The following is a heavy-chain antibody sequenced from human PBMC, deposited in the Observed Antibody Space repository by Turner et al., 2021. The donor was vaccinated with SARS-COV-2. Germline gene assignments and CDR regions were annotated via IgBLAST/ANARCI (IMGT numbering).Heavy chain of an antibody. Sequence: VQLVESGGGLVQPGGSLRLSCAASGFTFSSYGMHWVRQAPGKGLEWVAVISYDGSNKYYADSVKGRFTISRDNSKNTLYLQMNSLRAEDTAVYHCAKGASQHFDYWGQGTLVTVSS. CDR3: AKGASQHFDY. V-gene: IGHV3-30*18. D-gene: IGHD5-18*01. CDR2: ISYDGSNK. CDR1: GFTFSSYG. J-gene: IGHJ4*02.